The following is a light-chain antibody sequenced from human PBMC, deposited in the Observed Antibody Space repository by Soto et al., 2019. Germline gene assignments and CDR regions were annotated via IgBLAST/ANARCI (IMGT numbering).Light chain of an antibody. V-gene: IGKV1-5*03. CDR3: HQYKSSPLT. CDR1: QTINNY. Sequence: DIQMTQSPSTLSASVGDRVTITCRASQTINNYLTWYQLKPGKPPPCLFYRVSTIEGGVPSRFSGAGSGTEFSLTISRLQPEDFAAYYCHQYKSSPLTFGEGTKVEIK. CDR2: RVS. J-gene: IGKJ1*01.